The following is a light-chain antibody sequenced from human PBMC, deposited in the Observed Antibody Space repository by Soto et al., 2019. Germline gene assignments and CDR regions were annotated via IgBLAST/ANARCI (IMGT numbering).Light chain of an antibody. J-gene: IGKJ1*01. CDR1: QSVSSY. V-gene: IGKV3-11*01. Sequence: EIVLTQSPATLSLSPGERATLSCRASQSVSSYLAWYQQKPGQAPRLLIYDASNRATGIPARFSGSGSGTDFTLTISSLEPEDFXVYYCQQRSNWPRTFGQGTKVEIK. CDR3: QQRSNWPRT. CDR2: DAS.